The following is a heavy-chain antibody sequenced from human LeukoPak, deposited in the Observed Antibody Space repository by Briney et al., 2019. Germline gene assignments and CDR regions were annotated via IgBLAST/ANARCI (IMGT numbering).Heavy chain of an antibody. CDR1: GGSFSGYY. CDR2: INHSGST. Sequence: SETLSLTCAVYGGSFSGYYWSWIRQPPGKGLEWIGEINHSGSTNYNPSLKSRVTISVDTSKNQFSLKLSSVTAADTAVYYCASRLYDGFDYWGQGTLVTVSS. D-gene: IGHD3-22*01. CDR3: ASRLYDGFDY. J-gene: IGHJ4*02. V-gene: IGHV4-34*01.